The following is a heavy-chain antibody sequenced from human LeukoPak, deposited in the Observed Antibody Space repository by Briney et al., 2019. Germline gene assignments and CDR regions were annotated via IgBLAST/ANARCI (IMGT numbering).Heavy chain of an antibody. CDR2: IWYDGSNK. V-gene: IGHV3-33*01. Sequence: PGRSLRLSCAASGFTFSSYGMHWVRQAPGKGLEWVAVIWYDGSNKYYADSVKGRFTISRDNSKTTLYLQMNSLRAEDTAVYYCARDRVSGSYPDAFDIWGQGTMVTVSS. D-gene: IGHD1-26*01. CDR1: GFTFSSYG. J-gene: IGHJ3*02. CDR3: ARDRVSGSYPDAFDI.